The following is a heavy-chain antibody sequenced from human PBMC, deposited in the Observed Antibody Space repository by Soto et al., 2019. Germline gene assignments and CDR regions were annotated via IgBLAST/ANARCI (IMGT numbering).Heavy chain of an antibody. Sequence: PSETLSLTCTVSGGSISSGGYYWSWIRQHPGKGLEWIGYTYYSGSTYYNPSLKSRVTISVDTSKNQFSLKLSSVTAADTAVYYCARDQSGDYEAFDIWGQGTMVTVSS. J-gene: IGHJ3*02. CDR1: GGSISSGGYY. D-gene: IGHD4-17*01. CDR3: ARDQSGDYEAFDI. V-gene: IGHV4-31*03. CDR2: TYYSGST.